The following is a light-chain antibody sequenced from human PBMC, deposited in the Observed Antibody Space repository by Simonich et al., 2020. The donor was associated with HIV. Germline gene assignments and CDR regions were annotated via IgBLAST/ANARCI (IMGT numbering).Light chain of an antibody. J-gene: IGKJ4*01. V-gene: IGKV2-30*02. CDR2: KVS. Sequence: DVVLNQSSLSLPVTLGQPASISGWSIQSLVHSDGKTYLNWFQPRPGQSPRRLIYKVSNRDSGVPDRFSGSGSGTEFTLKISRVEAEDVGVYYCMQGTHWPPITFGGGTKVEIK. CDR1: QSLVHSDGKTY. CDR3: MQGTHWPPIT.